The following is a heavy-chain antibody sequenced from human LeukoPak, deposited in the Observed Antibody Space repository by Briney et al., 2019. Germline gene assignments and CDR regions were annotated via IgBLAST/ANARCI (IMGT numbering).Heavy chain of an antibody. CDR2: IYHSGPT. CDR1: SFSISSGHY. J-gene: IGHJ4*02. V-gene: IGHV4-38-2*02. D-gene: IGHD2-21*01. CDR3: ARDVDRFDY. Sequence: PSETLSLTCSVSSFSISSGHYWGWIRQPPGKGLEWIGSIYHSGPTYYNPSLKSRVTISVDTSKNHLSLTLTSVTAADTGVYYCARDVDRFDYWGQGTLVTVSS.